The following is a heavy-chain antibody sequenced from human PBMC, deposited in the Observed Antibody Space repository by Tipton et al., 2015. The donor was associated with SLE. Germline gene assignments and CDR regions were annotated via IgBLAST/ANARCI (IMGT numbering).Heavy chain of an antibody. Sequence: GSLRLSCAASGFTFSNYAMSWVRQAPGKGLEWVSAISGSGGSTYYADSVKGRFTISRDNSKNTLYLQMNSLRAEDTAVYYCARYCSGGSCNGFDYWGQGTLVTVSS. V-gene: IGHV3-23*01. CDR1: GFTFSNYA. CDR2: ISGSGGST. D-gene: IGHD2-15*01. J-gene: IGHJ4*02. CDR3: ARYCSGGSCNGFDY.